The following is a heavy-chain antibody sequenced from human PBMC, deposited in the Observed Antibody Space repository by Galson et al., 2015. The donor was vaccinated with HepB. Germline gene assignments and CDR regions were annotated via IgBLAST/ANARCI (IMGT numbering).Heavy chain of an antibody. CDR2: ISYDGSNK. CDR1: GFTFSRYG. V-gene: IGHV3-30*18. D-gene: IGHD6-19*01. J-gene: IGHJ4*02. CDR3: AKDRVAVAGPFDY. Sequence: SLRLSCAASGFTFSRYGMHWVRQAPGKGLEWVAVISYDGSNKYYADSVKGRFTISRDNSKNTLYLQMNSLRAEDTAVYYCAKDRVAVAGPFDYWGQGTLVTVSS.